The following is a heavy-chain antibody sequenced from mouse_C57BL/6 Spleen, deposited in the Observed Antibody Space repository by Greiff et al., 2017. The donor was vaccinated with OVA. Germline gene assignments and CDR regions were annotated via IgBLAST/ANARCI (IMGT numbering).Heavy chain of an antibody. CDR1: GYTFTSYW. Sequence: QVQLKESGAELVKPGASVKLSCKASGYTFTSYWMHWVKQRPGQGLEWIGMIHPNSGSTNYNEKFKSKATLTVDKSSSTAYMQLSSLTSEDSAVYYCARSDYYGSSPFDYWGQGTTLTVSS. V-gene: IGHV1-64*01. CDR2: IHPNSGST. J-gene: IGHJ2*01. D-gene: IGHD1-1*01. CDR3: ARSDYYGSSPFDY.